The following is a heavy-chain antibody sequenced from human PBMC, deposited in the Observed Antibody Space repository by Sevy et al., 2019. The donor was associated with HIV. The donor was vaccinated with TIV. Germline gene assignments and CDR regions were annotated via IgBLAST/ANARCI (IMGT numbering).Heavy chain of an antibody. CDR1: GFSITSYW. Sequence: GGSLRLSCAGSGFSITSYWMHWVRQAPGKGLVWVSRMNEDGSVTNHVDSVRGRFTISRDIAKNTLYLQMNSLSVDDTAVYYCVKDFGGPTDYWGQGNVVTVSS. CDR3: VKDFGGPTDY. V-gene: IGHV3-74*01. D-gene: IGHD3-16*01. J-gene: IGHJ4*02. CDR2: MNEDGSVT.